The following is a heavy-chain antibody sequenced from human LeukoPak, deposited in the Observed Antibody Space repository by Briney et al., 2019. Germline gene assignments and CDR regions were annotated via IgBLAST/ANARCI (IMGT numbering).Heavy chain of an antibody. V-gene: IGHV3-21*01. J-gene: IGHJ4*02. D-gene: IGHD3-3*01. Sequence: GGSLRLSCAASGFTFSSYSMNWVRQAPGKGLEWVSSISSSSSYIYYADSVKGRFTISRDNAKNSLYLQMNSLRAEDTAVYYCAKERTIFGVVIIPFFDYWGQGTLVTVSS. CDR1: GFTFSSYS. CDR2: ISSSSSYI. CDR3: AKERTIFGVVIIPFFDY.